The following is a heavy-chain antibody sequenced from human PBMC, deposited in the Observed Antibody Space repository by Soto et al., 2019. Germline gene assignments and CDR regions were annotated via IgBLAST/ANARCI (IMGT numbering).Heavy chain of an antibody. Sequence: QVQLQESGPGLVKPSETLSLTCTVSGGSISSYYWSWIRQPPGKGLEWIGYIYYSGSTNYNPSLKSRVTISVDTSKNQFSLKLSSVTAADTAVYFCARGTGLGGVVVLDVWGQGTTVTVSS. J-gene: IGHJ6*02. CDR3: ARGTGLGGVVVLDV. D-gene: IGHD2-15*01. V-gene: IGHV4-59*01. CDR2: IYYSGST. CDR1: GGSISSYY.